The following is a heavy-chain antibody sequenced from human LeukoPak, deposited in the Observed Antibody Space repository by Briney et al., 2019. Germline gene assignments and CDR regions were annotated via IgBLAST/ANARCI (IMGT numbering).Heavy chain of an antibody. D-gene: IGHD3-22*01. CDR1: GLTFSSYA. Sequence: PGGSLRLSCAASGLTFSSYAMSWVRQAPGKGLEWVSAISGSGGSTYYADSVKGRFTTSRDNSKNTLYLQMNSLRAEDTAVYYCAKERLDYDSSGNFDYWGQGTLVTVSS. V-gene: IGHV3-23*01. J-gene: IGHJ4*02. CDR3: AKERLDYDSSGNFDY. CDR2: ISGSGGST.